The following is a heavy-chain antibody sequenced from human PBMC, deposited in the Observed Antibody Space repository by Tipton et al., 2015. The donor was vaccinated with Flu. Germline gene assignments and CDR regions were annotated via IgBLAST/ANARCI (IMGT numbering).Heavy chain of an antibody. CDR1: GGSISSGSYY. Sequence: LRLSCTVSGGSISSGSYYWSWIRQPAGKGLEWIGRIYTSGSTNYNPSLKSRVTISVDTSKNQFSLKLSSVTAADTAVYYCARGVWFGELLPFDHWGQGTLVTVSS. CDR2: IYTSGST. CDR3: ARGVWFGELLPFDH. J-gene: IGHJ4*02. V-gene: IGHV4-61*02. D-gene: IGHD3-10*01.